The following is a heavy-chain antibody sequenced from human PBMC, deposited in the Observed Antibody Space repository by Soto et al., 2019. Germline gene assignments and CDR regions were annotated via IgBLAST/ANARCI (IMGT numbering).Heavy chain of an antibody. Sequence: WGSLRLSCAASGFTFSSYWMHWVRQAPGKGLVWVSRINSDGSSTSYADSVKGRFTISRDNAKNTLYLQMNSLRAEDTAVYYCARDWGYCSSTSCYSRPDAFDIWGQGTMVTVSS. J-gene: IGHJ3*02. CDR2: INSDGSST. CDR1: GFTFSSYW. V-gene: IGHV3-74*01. CDR3: ARDWGYCSSTSCYSRPDAFDI. D-gene: IGHD2-2*01.